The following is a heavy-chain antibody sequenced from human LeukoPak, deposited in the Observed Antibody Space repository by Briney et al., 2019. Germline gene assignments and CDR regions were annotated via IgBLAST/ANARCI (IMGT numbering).Heavy chain of an antibody. D-gene: IGHD6-13*01. CDR2: IVHSGNT. CDR1: GGSISSQY. Sequence: SETLSLTCTVSGGSISSQYWSWIRQPPGKGLEWIGEIVHSGNTKYNPSLKSRVTISVDTSKNQFSLNLTSVTAADTAVYYCARFGSSTWYKGAFDIWGQGTMVTVAS. J-gene: IGHJ3*02. V-gene: IGHV4-34*12. CDR3: ARFGSSTWYKGAFDI.